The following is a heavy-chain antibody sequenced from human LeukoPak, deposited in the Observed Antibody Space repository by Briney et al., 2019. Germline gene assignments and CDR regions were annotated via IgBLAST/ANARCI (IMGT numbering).Heavy chain of an antibody. CDR3: ARDLGYCSSTSCYSEYYFDY. J-gene: IGHJ4*02. CDR2: INPNSGGT. CDR1: GYTFTGYY. Sequence: ASVKVSCKASGYTFTGYYMHWVRQAPGQGLEWMGWINPNSGGTNYAQKFQGRVTMTRDTSISTAYMELSRLRSDDTAVYYCARDLGYCSSTSCYSEYYFDYWGQGTLVTVSS. V-gene: IGHV1-2*02. D-gene: IGHD2-2*01.